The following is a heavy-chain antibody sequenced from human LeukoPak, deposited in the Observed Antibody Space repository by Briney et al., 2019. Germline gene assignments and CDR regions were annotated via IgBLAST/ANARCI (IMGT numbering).Heavy chain of an antibody. D-gene: IGHD4-23*01. Sequence: GASVKVSCKASGYTFTTYGISWVRQAPGQGLEWMGWTSAYNDKTKYAQKLEGRVTMTTDTSTSTAYMELSSLRSEDTAVYYCASHMTTVVPTYFDYWGQGTLVTVSS. CDR2: TSAYNDKT. J-gene: IGHJ4*02. V-gene: IGHV1-18*01. CDR3: ASHMTTVVPTYFDY. CDR1: GYTFTTYG.